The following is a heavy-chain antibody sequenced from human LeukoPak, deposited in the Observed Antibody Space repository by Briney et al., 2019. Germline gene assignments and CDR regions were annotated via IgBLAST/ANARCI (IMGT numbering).Heavy chain of an antibody. CDR1: GFTFSSYE. Sequence: GGSLRLSCAASGFTFSSYEMNWVRQAPGKGLEWVSYISSSGSTIYYADSVKGRFTISRDNAKNSLYLQMNSLRADDTAVYYCARDTLGEGEDANYAVYYFDYWGQGTVVTVSS. V-gene: IGHV3-48*03. D-gene: IGHD4/OR15-4a*01. CDR3: ARDTLGEGEDANYAVYYFDY. J-gene: IGHJ4*02. CDR2: ISSSGSTI.